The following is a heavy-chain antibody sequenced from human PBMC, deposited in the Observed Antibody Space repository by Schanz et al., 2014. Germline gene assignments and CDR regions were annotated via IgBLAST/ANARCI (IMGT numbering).Heavy chain of an antibody. D-gene: IGHD7-27*01. CDR2: ISTGRYL. CDR1: GFTFSSYS. CDR3: ARENLNWEAFDI. J-gene: IGHJ3*02. Sequence: VQLVESGGGVVQPGRSLRLSCAASGFTFSSYSLAWVRQAPGKGLEWVSFISTGRYLYYADSVKGRFTISRDNTKNSVFLQMSSLRVEDTGLYFCARENLNWEAFDIWGQGTVVTVSS. V-gene: IGHV3-21*01.